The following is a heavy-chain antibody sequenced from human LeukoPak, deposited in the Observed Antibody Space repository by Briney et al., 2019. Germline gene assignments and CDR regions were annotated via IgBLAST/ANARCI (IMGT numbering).Heavy chain of an antibody. Sequence: SQTLSLTCTVSGGSISSGSYYWSWIRQPAGKGLEWIGRIYTCGSTNYNPSLKSRVTISVDTSKNQFSLKLSSVTAADTAVYYCARDRGPRYYYYMDVWGKGTTVTISS. J-gene: IGHJ6*03. CDR2: IYTCGST. V-gene: IGHV4-61*02. CDR1: GGSISSGSYY. CDR3: ARDRGPRYYYYMDV.